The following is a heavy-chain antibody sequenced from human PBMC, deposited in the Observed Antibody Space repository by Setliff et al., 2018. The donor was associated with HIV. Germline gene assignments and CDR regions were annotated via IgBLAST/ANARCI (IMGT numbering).Heavy chain of an antibody. V-gene: IGHV1-18*01. CDR2: ISAYNGDT. Sequence: ASVKVSCKASGYTFTNYGVSWVRQAPGQGPEWLGWISAYNGDTKYAQKFQGRVTMTTGTSTTTAHMELRSLRSDDTAVYYCARLKGVLVVMLDAFDIWGQGTMVTVSS. CDR3: ARLKGVLVVMLDAFDI. J-gene: IGHJ3*02. D-gene: IGHD2-15*01. CDR1: GYTFTNYG.